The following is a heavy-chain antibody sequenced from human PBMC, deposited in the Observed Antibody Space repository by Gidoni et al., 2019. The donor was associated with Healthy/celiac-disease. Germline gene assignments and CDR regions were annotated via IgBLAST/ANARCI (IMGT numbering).Heavy chain of an antibody. D-gene: IGHD3-16*01. V-gene: IGHV3-43*01. CDR3: AKDGGKNYYYYYMDV. CDR2: ISWDGGST. Sequence: EVQLVESGGVVVQPGGSLRLSCAASGFTFDDYTMHWVRQAPGKGLEWVSLISWDGGSTYYADSVKGRFTISRDNSKNSLYLQMNSLRTEDTALYYCAKDGGKNYYYYYMDVWGKGTTVTVSS. CDR1: GFTFDDYT. J-gene: IGHJ6*03.